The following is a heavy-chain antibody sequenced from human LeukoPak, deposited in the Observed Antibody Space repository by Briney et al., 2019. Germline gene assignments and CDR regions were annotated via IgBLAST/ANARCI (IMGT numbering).Heavy chain of an antibody. V-gene: IGHV4-59*08. J-gene: IGHJ4*02. D-gene: IGHD2-15*01. CDR2: IYYSGST. CDR1: GGSISSYY. CDR3: ARHPSLVGFDY. Sequence: PSETLSLTCTVSGGSISSYYWSWIRQPPGKGLEWIGYIYYSGSTNYNPSLKSRVTISVDTSENQFSLKLSSVTAADTAVYYCARHPSLVGFDYWGQGTLVTVSS.